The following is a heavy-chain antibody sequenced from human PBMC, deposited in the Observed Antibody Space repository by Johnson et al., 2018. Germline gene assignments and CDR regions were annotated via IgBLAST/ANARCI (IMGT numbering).Heavy chain of an antibody. CDR3: AKDIGHGEHWYYYSGMDV. D-gene: IGHD3-10*01. CDR2: ISWKSGLV. J-gene: IGHJ6*02. Sequence: QLVQSGGGLVQPGRSLRLSCAASGFTFDDYAMHWVRQVPGKGLEWLSRISWKSGLVDYAASVKGRFTISRDNTKNSLYLQMNSLRPEDTALYYCAKDIGHGEHWYYYSGMDVWGQGTTVIVSS. CDR1: GFTFDDYA. V-gene: IGHV3-9*01.